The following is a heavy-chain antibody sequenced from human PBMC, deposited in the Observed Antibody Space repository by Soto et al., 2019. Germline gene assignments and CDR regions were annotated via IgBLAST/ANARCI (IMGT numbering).Heavy chain of an antibody. CDR1: GFTFSTYW. J-gene: IGHJ4*02. CDR2: INQDGSEK. V-gene: IGHV3-7*01. CDR3: SRSLNS. Sequence: PGGSLRLSCAASGFTFSTYWMDWVRQTPGKGLEWVANINQDGSEKNYVDSVKGRFTIYRGNDKNSLYLQMSGLTAEDSALYYCSRSLNSWGQGTLVTVSS.